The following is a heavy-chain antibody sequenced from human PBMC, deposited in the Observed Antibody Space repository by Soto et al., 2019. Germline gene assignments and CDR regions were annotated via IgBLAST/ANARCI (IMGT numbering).Heavy chain of an antibody. V-gene: IGHV1-8*01. CDR3: ARERSAAGTGWFDP. D-gene: IGHD6-13*01. CDR2: MNPNSGNT. CDR1: GYTFTSYD. J-gene: IGHJ5*02. Sequence: QVKLVQSGAEVKKPGASVKVSCKASGYTFTSYDINWVRQATGQGLEWMGWMNPNSGNTGYAQKFQGRVTMTRNTSISTAYMELSSLRSEDTDVYYCARERSAAGTGWFDPWGQGTLVTVSS.